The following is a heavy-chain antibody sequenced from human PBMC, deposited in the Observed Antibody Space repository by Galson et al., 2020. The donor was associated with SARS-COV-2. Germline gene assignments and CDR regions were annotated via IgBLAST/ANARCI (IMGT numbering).Heavy chain of an antibody. V-gene: IGHV3-30*04. CDR2: TLSDGSDK. CDR3: AKDTGRGAVAASGLDF. J-gene: IGHJ4*02. Sequence: QAGGSLRLSCAASGFIFSSYAMHWVRQAPGKGLEWVAVTLSDGSDKYYADSVKGRFTISRDNSKNTVYLQMNSLRREDTAVYYCAKDTGRGAVAASGLDFWGQGTLVTVSS. D-gene: IGHD6-19*01. CDR1: GFIFSSYA.